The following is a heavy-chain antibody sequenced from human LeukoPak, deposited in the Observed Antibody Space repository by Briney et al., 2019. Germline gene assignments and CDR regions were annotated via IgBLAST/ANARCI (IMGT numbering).Heavy chain of an antibody. CDR2: IYHSGST. V-gene: IGHV4-38-2*02. Sequence: PSETLSLTCTVSGYSISSGYYWGWIRQPPGKGLEWIGSIYHSGSTYYNPSLKSRVTISVDTSKNQFSLKLSSVTAADTAVYYCARGGDSITMVRGVIWPIDYWGQGTLVTVSS. CDR1: GYSISSGYY. CDR3: ARGGDSITMVRGVIWPIDY. J-gene: IGHJ4*02. D-gene: IGHD3-10*01.